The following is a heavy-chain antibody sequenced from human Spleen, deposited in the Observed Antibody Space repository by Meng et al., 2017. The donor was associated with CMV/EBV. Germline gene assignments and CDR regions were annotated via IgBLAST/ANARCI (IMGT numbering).Heavy chain of an antibody. J-gene: IGHJ5*02. V-gene: IGHV1-2*02. CDR1: GYTFTGYY. D-gene: IGHD3-10*01. CDR2: INPNSGGT. CDR3: ARGRRGRSNWFDP. Sequence: KASGYTFTGYYMHWVRQAPGQGLEWMGWINPNSGGTNYAQKFQGRVTISVDTSKNQFSLKLSSVTAADTAVYFCARGRRGRSNWFDPWGQGTLVTVSS.